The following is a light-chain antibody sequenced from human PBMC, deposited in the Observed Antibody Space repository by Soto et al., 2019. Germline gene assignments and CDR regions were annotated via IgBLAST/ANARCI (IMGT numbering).Light chain of an antibody. CDR2: QAS. CDR3: QQYNSFPNT. V-gene: IGKV1-5*03. J-gene: IGKJ2*01. CDR1: QSISSW. Sequence: DIQMTQSPSTLSASVGDRLTLTCRASQSISSWLAWYQQKPGKAPQLLIYQASSLRSGVPSRFSGSGSGTEFTLTISSLQPDDFATYFCQQYNSFPNTFGQGTKLEIK.